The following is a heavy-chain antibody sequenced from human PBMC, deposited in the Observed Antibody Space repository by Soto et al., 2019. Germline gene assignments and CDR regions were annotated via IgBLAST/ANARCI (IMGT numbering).Heavy chain of an antibody. V-gene: IGHV1-18*01. Sequence: ASVKVSCKASGYTFTSYGISWVRQAPGQGLEWMGWISAYNGNTNYAQKLQGRVTMTTDTSTSTAYMELRSLRSDDTAVYYCARSRLLWFGEPSPTEYWGQGTLVTVSS. CDR2: ISAYNGNT. J-gene: IGHJ4*02. D-gene: IGHD3-10*01. CDR1: GYTFTSYG. CDR3: ARSRLLWFGEPSPTEY.